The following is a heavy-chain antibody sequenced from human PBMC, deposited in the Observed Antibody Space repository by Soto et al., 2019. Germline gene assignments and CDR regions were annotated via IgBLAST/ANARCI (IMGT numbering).Heavy chain of an antibody. CDR3: ARGGSWSGYLYYFDY. J-gene: IGHJ4*02. V-gene: IGHV3-64*01. CDR2: ISSNGGST. CDR1: GFTFSSYA. D-gene: IGHD3-3*01. Sequence: GGSLRLSCAASGFTFSSYAMHWVRQAPGKGLEYVSAISSNGGSTYYANSVKGRFTISRDNSKNTLYLQMGSLRAEDMAVYYCARGGSWSGYLYYFDYWGQGT.